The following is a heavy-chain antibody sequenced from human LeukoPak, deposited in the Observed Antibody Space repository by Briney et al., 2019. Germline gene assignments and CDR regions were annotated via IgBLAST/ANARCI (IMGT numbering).Heavy chain of an antibody. D-gene: IGHD6-19*01. CDR3: AKAEDNSGWALYYYYYALDV. Sequence: GGSLRLSCAASGFFFSNYAMSWVRQAPGKGLEWVSGISGSGGTTNYADSAKGRFAISRDNFKNTLYLHMNSLRAEDTAVYYCAKAEDNSGWALYYYYYALDVWGQGTTVTVSS. V-gene: IGHV3-23*01. J-gene: IGHJ6*02. CDR1: GFFFSNYA. CDR2: ISGSGGTT.